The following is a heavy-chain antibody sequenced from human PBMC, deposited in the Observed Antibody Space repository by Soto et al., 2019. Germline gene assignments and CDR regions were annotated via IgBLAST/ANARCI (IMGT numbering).Heavy chain of an antibody. J-gene: IGHJ4*02. CDR2: SNAGNGDT. CDR3: ARDLLSSIDY. V-gene: IGHV1-3*01. CDR1: GYTFTSYA. Sequence: QVQLVQSGAEVKKPGASVKVSCKASGYTFTSYALHWVRQAPGQSLEWMGWSNAGNGDTKYSQKFQGRVTITRDTSANTADMELSSLRSEDTAVYYCARDLLSSIDYWGQGTLVTVS. D-gene: IGHD3-9*01.